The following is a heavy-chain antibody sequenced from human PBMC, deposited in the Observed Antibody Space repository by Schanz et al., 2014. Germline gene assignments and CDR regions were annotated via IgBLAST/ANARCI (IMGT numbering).Heavy chain of an antibody. CDR2: IWYDGSKT. Sequence: QVQLVESGGGVVQPGRSLRLSCATSGFSFDKYGMHWVRQAPGKGLEWVGVIWYDGSKTYYADSVRGRFTISRDNSKNTVYLQMNSLRAEDTALYFCATDYSGGGCHIWGQGTMVTVSS. CDR3: ATDYSGGGCHI. D-gene: IGHD6-19*01. CDR1: GFSFDKYG. J-gene: IGHJ3*02. V-gene: IGHV3-33*01.